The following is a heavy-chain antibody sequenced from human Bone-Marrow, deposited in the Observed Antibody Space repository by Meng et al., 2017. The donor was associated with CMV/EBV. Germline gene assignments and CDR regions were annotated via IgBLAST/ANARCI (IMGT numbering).Heavy chain of an antibody. V-gene: IGHV1-8*03. CDR2: MNPNSGNT. J-gene: IGHJ6*02. D-gene: IGHD2-2*02. CDR3: ARDSRYCSSTSCYILSGMDV. CDR1: GYTFTSYD. Sequence: ASVKVSCKASGYTFTSYDINWVRQATGQGLEWMGWMNPNSGNTGYAQKFQGRVTITRNTSISTAYMELSSLRSDDTAVYYCARDSRYCSSTSCYILSGMDVWGQGPTVTVSS.